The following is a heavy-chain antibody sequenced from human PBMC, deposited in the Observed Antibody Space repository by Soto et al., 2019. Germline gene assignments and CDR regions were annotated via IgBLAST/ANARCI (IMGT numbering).Heavy chain of an antibody. CDR1: GFTFSGSA. J-gene: IGHJ6*03. D-gene: IGHD3-3*01. V-gene: IGHV3-73*01. CDR3: SRQASDFWSGKPQYYMDV. CDR2: IRSKPNNYAT. Sequence: EVQLVESGGGLVQPGGSLKLSCAASGFTFSGSAMHWCRQASGKGLEWVGRIRSKPNNYATAYGASVKGRFSISRDDSKNTAYLQMNSLNTEDTAVYYCSRQASDFWSGKPQYYMDVWGKGTTVTVSS.